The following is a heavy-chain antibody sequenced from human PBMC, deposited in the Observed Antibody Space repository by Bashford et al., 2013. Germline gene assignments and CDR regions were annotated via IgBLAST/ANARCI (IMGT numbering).Heavy chain of an antibody. Sequence: GGSVRLSCVASGFTFSTYGMHWVRQAPGKGLEWVADIWHDGSKQYYIDSVKGRFTISRDDSKNTVYLQMNSLRAEDTAIYYCARDSWVGDSRRLDYWGQGTLVTVSS. V-gene: IGHV3-33*01. CDR2: IWHDGSKQ. D-gene: IGHD4-11*01. CDR1: GFTFSTYG. J-gene: IGHJ4*02. CDR3: ARDSWVGDSRRLDY.